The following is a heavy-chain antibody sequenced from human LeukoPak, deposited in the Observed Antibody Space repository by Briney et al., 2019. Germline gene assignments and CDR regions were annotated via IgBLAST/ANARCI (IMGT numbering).Heavy chain of an antibody. J-gene: IGHJ4*02. CDR2: ILYTGST. CDR3: ARGRSSPHRSFDY. Sequence: PSETLSLTCSVSIGSISTYYWTWIRQPPGKGLEWIGNILYTGSTNYNPSLESRVTISLDTSRDQFSLRLTSVTAEDTAVYFCARGRSSPHRSFDYWGQGTLVTVSS. V-gene: IGHV4-59*01. CDR1: IGSISTYY.